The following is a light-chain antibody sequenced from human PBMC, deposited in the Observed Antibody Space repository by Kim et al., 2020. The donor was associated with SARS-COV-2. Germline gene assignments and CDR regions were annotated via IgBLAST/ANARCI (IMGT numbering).Light chain of an antibody. CDR2: HAS. Sequence: EVVLTQSPATLSLSPGERATLSCRASQSVSYHLAWYQQKPGQSPRLLIYHASNRATGIPARFSGSGSGTDFTLTISSLEPEDFAIYYCQQRTNWPFTFGGGTKVDIK. V-gene: IGKV3-11*01. CDR1: QSVSYH. CDR3: QQRTNWPFT. J-gene: IGKJ4*01.